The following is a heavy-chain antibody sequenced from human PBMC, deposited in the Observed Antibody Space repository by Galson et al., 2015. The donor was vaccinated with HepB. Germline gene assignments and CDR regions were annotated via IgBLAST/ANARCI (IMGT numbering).Heavy chain of an antibody. D-gene: IGHD3-10*01. CDR2: IRYDEYEY. CDR3: VRDRTYKGGNFFDF. V-gene: IGHV3-7*03. Sequence: SLRLSCAASGFSFSDYWMSWIRQAPGKRPEWVANIRYDEYEYYYADFVKGRFTISRDNARHSVFLQMSSLRRDDTAVYYCVRDRTYKGGNFFDFWGQGALVTVSS. CDR1: GFSFSDYW. J-gene: IGHJ4*02.